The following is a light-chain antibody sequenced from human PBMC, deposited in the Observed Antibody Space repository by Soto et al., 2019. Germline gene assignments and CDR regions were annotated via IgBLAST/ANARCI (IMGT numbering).Light chain of an antibody. CDR3: SSYAGSSHYV. Sequence: QSALPQPPSASGSPGQSVTISCTGTSSDVGRYNYISWYQQHPGKAPKLMIYEVSKRPSGVPDRFSGSKSGNTASLTVSGLQAEDEADYYCSSYAGSSHYVFGTGTKVPS. CDR1: SSDVGRYNY. CDR2: EVS. V-gene: IGLV2-8*01. J-gene: IGLJ1*01.